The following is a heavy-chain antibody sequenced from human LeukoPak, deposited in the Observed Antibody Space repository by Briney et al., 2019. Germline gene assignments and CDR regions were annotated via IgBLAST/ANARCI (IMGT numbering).Heavy chain of an antibody. CDR2: IYHSGST. J-gene: IGHJ4*02. D-gene: IGHD5-18*01. V-gene: IGHV4-30-2*01. CDR3: ARGSTAMVTLFDY. Sequence: SETLSLTCTVSGGSISGGGYYWSWIRQPPGKGLEWIGYIYHSGSTYYNPSLKSRVTISVDRSKNQFSLKLSSVTAADTAVYYCARGSTAMVTLFDYWGQGTLVTVSS. CDR1: GGSISGGGYY.